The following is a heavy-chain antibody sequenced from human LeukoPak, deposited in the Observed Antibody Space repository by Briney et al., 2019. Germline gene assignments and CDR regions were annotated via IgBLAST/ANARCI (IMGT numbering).Heavy chain of an antibody. CDR3: ARALSGHSSGWSYMDV. V-gene: IGHV3-21*01. CDR2: ISSSSSYI. Sequence: PGGSLRLSCAASGFTFSSYSMNWVRQAPGKGLEWVSSISSSSSYIYYADSVKGRFTISRDNAKNSLYLQMNGLRAEDTAVYYCARALSGHSSGWSYMDVWGKGTTVTVSS. CDR1: GFTFSSYS. J-gene: IGHJ6*03. D-gene: IGHD6-19*01.